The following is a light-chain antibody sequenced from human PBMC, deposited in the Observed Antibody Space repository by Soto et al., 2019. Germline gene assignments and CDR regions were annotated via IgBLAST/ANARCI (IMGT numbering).Light chain of an antibody. CDR1: QSISSW. J-gene: IGKJ2*01. Sequence: DIQMTQSPSTLSASVGDRVAITCRASQSISSWLAWYQQKAGKAPKLLIYQASTLESGVPSRFSGSGSGTDFTLTVSSLQPDDFATYYCQQYNTFLYTFGQGTKLQIK. V-gene: IGKV1-5*03. CDR3: QQYNTFLYT. CDR2: QAS.